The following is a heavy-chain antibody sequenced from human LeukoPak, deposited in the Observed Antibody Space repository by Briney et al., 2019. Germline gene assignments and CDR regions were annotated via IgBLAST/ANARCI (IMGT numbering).Heavy chain of an antibody. J-gene: IGHJ4*02. CDR1: GFTLSSYS. CDR2: ISSSSCYI. Sequence: PGGPLRLSCAASGFTLSSYSMIWVRQAPGRGVEWVSSISSSSCYIFYEVSVKGRFTISRDNAKNSLYLQMNSLRAEDTAVYYCARGYCSGGSCRKLDYWGQGTLVTVSS. V-gene: IGHV3-21*01. D-gene: IGHD2-15*01. CDR3: ARGYCSGGSCRKLDY.